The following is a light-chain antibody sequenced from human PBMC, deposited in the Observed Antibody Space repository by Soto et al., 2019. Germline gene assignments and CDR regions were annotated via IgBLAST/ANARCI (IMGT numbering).Light chain of an antibody. CDR3: QQYASSPPLT. CDR1: QSVSNNY. V-gene: IGKV3-20*01. CDR2: GAS. Sequence: EIVLTQSPGTLSLSPGERATLSCRASQSVSNNYLAWYQQKPGQAPRLLIYGASSRATAIPDRFSGSGSGTDFTLTISRLEPEDFAVYYCQQYASSPPLTFGGGTKVDIK. J-gene: IGKJ4*01.